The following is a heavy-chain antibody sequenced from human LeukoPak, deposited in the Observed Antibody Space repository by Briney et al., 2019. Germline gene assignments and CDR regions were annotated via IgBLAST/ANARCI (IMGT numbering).Heavy chain of an antibody. CDR3: AKENDFVY. D-gene: IGHD3-3*01. Sequence: GGSLRLSCVASGFSFSTYGMTWVRQAPGKGLEWVAVISYDGTNKYYADSVKGRFTISRDNSKSTLYLQMNSLRAEDTAVYYCAKENDFVYWGQGTLVTVSS. CDR2: ISYDGTNK. CDR1: GFSFSTYG. J-gene: IGHJ4*02. V-gene: IGHV3-30*18.